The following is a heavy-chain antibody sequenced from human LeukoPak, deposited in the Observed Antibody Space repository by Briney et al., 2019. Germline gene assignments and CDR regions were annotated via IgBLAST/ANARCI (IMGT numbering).Heavy chain of an antibody. CDR3: ARDAMVRGVIGNY. CDR1: GFTFSSYS. D-gene: IGHD3-10*01. J-gene: IGHJ4*02. Sequence: GGSLRLSRAASGFTFSSYSMNWVRQAPAKGVEWVSSISSRSSYIYYADSMKGRFTISRDNAKNSLYLQMNSLGAEDTAVYYCARDAMVRGVIGNYWGQGTLVTVSS. CDR2: ISSRSSYI. V-gene: IGHV3-21*01.